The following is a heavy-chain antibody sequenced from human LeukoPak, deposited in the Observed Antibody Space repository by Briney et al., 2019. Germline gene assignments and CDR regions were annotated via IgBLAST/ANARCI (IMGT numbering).Heavy chain of an antibody. D-gene: IGHD3-22*01. CDR3: ARRNYYDSTGYYPTDY. Sequence: SETLSLTCAVSGGSISTSDWWSWVRQPPGKGLEWIGEIYHSGSTNYNPSFKSRVTISIDKSKNQFSLKLNSMTAADTAVFYCARRNYYDSTGYYPTDYWGQGTLVTVSS. V-gene: IGHV4-4*02. J-gene: IGHJ4*02. CDR2: IYHSGST. CDR1: GGSISTSDW.